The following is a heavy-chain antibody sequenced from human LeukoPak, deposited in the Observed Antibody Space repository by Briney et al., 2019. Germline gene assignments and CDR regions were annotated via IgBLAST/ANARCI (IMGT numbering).Heavy chain of an antibody. CDR3: ARGGYGAYMG. D-gene: IGHD4-17*01. CDR2: IKSDGAGT. V-gene: IGHV3-74*01. CDR1: GFTFSIYA. Sequence: GGSLRLSCAASGFTFSIYAMSWVRQAPGKGLVWVSGIKSDGAGTSYVDSVKGRFTISRDNAKNTLDLQMNSLRAEDTAVYYCARGGYGAYMGWGQGMLVTVSS. J-gene: IGHJ4*02.